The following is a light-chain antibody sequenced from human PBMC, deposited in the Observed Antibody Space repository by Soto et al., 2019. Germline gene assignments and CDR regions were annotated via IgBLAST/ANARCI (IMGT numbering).Light chain of an antibody. CDR2: DVD. V-gene: IGLV2-11*01. Sequence: QSVLTQPRSVSGSPGQSVTISCTGTSSDVGNYNYVSWFQQYPGKAPKLMIYDVDKRPSWVPDRFSGSKSGNTASLTISGLQADDEADYYCCSYAGSYTLYAFGTGTKVTVL. CDR3: CSYAGSYTLYA. CDR1: SSDVGNYNY. J-gene: IGLJ1*01.